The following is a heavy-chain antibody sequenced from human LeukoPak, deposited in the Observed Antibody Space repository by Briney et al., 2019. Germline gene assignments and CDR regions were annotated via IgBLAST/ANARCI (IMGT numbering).Heavy chain of an antibody. CDR2: MYYSGSP. Sequence: PSETLSLTCTVSGGSISSSGYYWGWIRQPPGKGLEWIAYMYYSGSPNYNPSLKSRSTISVEMSKNQISLKLSAVTAADTAVYYCASRYDILTGAFDHWGQGILVTVSS. CDR3: ASRYDILTGAFDH. J-gene: IGHJ4*02. D-gene: IGHD3-9*01. V-gene: IGHV4-61*05. CDR1: GGSISSSGYY.